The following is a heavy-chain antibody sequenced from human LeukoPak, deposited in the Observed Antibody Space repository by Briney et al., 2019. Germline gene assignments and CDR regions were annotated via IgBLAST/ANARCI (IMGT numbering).Heavy chain of an antibody. D-gene: IGHD3-10*01. CDR2: ISSSSSTI. J-gene: IGHJ4*02. CDR1: GFTFSSYS. V-gene: IGHV3-48*01. CDR3: ARDLSGVLDY. Sequence: GGSLRLSCAASGFTFSSYSMNWVRQAPGKGLEWVSYISSSSSTIYYADSVKGRFTISRDNAKNSLYLQMNSLRAEDTAVYYCARDLSGVLDYWGQGTLVTVSS.